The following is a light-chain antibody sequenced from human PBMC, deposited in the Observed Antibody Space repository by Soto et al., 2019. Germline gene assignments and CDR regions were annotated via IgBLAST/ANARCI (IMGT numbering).Light chain of an antibody. CDR3: QTWGTGIPWV. Sequence: QPVLTQSPSDSASLGASVKLTCTLSSWHSSYAIAWHQQQPEKGPRYLMKLNSDGSHSKGDGIPDRFSGSSSGAERYLTISSLQSEDEADYYCQTWGTGIPWVFGGGTKLTVL. CDR2: LNSDGSH. J-gene: IGLJ3*02. V-gene: IGLV4-69*01. CDR1: SWHSSYA.